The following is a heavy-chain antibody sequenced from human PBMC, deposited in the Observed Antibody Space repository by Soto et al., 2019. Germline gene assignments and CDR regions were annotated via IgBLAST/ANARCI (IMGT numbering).Heavy chain of an antibody. CDR2: IIPIFGTA. Sequence: QVQLVQSGAEVKKPGSSVKVSCKASGGTFSSYAISWVRQAPGQGLEWMGGIIPIFGTANYAQKFQGRVTITTDEATNTAYMELSSLRSQDTAVYYGERALGDPVPYCYGMDVWGQGTTVTVSS. CDR3: ERALGDPVPYCYGMDV. D-gene: IGHD2-21*02. J-gene: IGHJ6*02. CDR1: GGTFSSYA. V-gene: IGHV1-69*05.